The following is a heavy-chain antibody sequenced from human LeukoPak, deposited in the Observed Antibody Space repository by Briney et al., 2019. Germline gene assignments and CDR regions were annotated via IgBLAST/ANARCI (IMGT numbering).Heavy chain of an antibody. Sequence: ASVKVYCKASGYTFTSYAMHWVRQAPGQRLEWMGWINAGNGNTKYSQKFQGRVTITRDTSASTAYMELSSLRSEDTAVYYCASPLPGPHAGYYYGMDVWGQGTTVTVSS. J-gene: IGHJ6*02. CDR3: ASPLPGPHAGYYYGMDV. CDR2: INAGNGNT. V-gene: IGHV1-3*01. CDR1: GYTFTSYA.